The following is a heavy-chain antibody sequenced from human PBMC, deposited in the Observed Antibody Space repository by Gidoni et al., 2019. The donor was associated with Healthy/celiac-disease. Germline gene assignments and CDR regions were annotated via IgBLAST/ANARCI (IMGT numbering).Heavy chain of an antibody. J-gene: IGHJ5*02. V-gene: IGHV4-38-2*02. D-gene: IGHD2-2*01. CDR1: GYSISSGYY. CDR3: ARVTDPPAANWFDP. CDR2: IYHSGST. Sequence: QVQLQESGPGLVKPSETLSLTCTVSGYSISSGYYWGWIRQPPGKGLEWIGSIYHSGSTYYIPSLKSRVTISVDTSKNQFSLKLSSVTAADTAVYYCARVTDPPAANWFDPWGQGTLVTVSS.